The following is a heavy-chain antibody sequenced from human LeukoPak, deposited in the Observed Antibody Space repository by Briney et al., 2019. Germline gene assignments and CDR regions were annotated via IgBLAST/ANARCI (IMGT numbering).Heavy chain of an antibody. V-gene: IGHV4-34*01. CDR3: ARVPIFGVVITFDY. D-gene: IGHD3-3*01. CDR2: INHSGST. Sequence: GSLRLSCAASGFTFSSYWMSWVRQPPGKGLEWIGEINHSGSTNYNPSLKSRVTISVDTSKNQFSLKLSSVTAADTAVYYCARVPIFGVVITFDYWGQGTLVTVSS. J-gene: IGHJ4*02. CDR1: GFTFSSYW.